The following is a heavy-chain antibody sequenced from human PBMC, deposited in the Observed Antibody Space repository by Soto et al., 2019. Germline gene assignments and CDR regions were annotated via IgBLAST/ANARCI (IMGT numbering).Heavy chain of an antibody. J-gene: IGHJ3*02. CDR3: ARGGGVGVAGSAAFDM. D-gene: IGHD3-3*01. Sequence: QLHLVQSGAVVKKPGASVTVSCSSAGYPVTAYYMHWVRQAPGRGLEWMGGINPATGAAKYTQTSQGRVTMTRDTSTSTVFMARSGLTSEDTAVFCCARGGGVGVAGSAAFDMWGQGTVVTVSS. V-gene: IGHV1-2*02. CDR2: INPATGAA. CDR1: GYPVTAYY.